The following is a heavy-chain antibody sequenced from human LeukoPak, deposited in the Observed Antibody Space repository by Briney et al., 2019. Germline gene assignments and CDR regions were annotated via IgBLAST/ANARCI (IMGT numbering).Heavy chain of an antibody. CDR3: AILNFHYYDILTGYYNWFDP. CDR2: IYYSGST. V-gene: IGHV4-59*08. D-gene: IGHD3-9*01. J-gene: IGHJ5*02. CDR1: GGSISSYY. Sequence: SETLSLTCTVSGGSISSYYWSWIRQPPGKGLEWIGYIYYSGSTNYNPSLKSRVTISVDTSKNQFSLKLSSVTAADTAVYYCAILNFHYYDILTGYYNWFDPWGQGTLVTVSS.